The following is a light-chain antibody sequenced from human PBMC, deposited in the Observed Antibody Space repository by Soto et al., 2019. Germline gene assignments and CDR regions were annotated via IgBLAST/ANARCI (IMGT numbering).Light chain of an antibody. Sequence: QSVLTQPPSASGTPGQRVTISCSGSRSNIGSNTVSWYQHLPGTAPKLLIYSNNQRPSGVPDRFSASKSGTSASLAISGLQSEDEADYYCAAWDDSLNGLYVFGTGTKVTVL. CDR1: RSNIGSNT. CDR2: SNN. J-gene: IGLJ1*01. V-gene: IGLV1-44*01. CDR3: AAWDDSLNGLYV.